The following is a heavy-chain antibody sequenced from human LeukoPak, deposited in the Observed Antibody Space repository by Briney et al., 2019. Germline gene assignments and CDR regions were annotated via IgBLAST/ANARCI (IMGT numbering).Heavy chain of an antibody. V-gene: IGHV4-59*01. CDR1: GGSIGSYY. D-gene: IGHD2-2*01. J-gene: IGHJ6*02. CDR2: IYYSGST. CDR3: AGVIGVVVPAAISPPINYYYGMDV. Sequence: KPSETLSLTCTVSGGSIGSYYWSWIRQPPGKGLEWIGYIYYSGSTNYNPSLKSRVTISVDTSKNQFSLKLSSVTAADTAVYYCAGVIGVVVPAAISPPINYYYGMDVWGQGTTVTVSS.